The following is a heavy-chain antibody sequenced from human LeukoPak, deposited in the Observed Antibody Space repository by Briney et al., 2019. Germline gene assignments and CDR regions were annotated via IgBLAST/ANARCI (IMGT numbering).Heavy chain of an antibody. Sequence: PGGSLRLSCAASGFTVSSNYMSWVRQAPGKGLEWVSVIYSGGSTYYADSVKGRFTISRDNSKNTQYLQMNSLRAEDTAVYYCASVYYDSSGYYDYWGQGTLVTVSS. V-gene: IGHV3-53*01. CDR3: ASVYYDSSGYYDY. CDR2: IYSGGST. J-gene: IGHJ4*02. CDR1: GFTVSSNY. D-gene: IGHD3-22*01.